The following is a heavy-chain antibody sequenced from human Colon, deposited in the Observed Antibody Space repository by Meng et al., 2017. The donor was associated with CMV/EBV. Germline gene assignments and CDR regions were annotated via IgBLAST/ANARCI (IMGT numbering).Heavy chain of an antibody. CDR3: ARDLVSRYYDSSGYYYTPPAFDI. D-gene: IGHD3-22*01. Sequence: GESLKISCAASGFTFSSYWMSWVRQAPGKGLEWVANIKQDGSEKYYVDSVKGRFTISRDNAKNSLYLQMNSLRAEDTAVYYCARDLVSRYYDSSGYYYTPPAFDIWGQGTMVT. CDR2: IKQDGSEK. CDR1: GFTFSSYW. V-gene: IGHV3-7*01. J-gene: IGHJ3*02.